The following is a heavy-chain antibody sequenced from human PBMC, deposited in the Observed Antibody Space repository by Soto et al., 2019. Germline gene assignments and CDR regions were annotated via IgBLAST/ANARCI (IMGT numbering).Heavy chain of an antibody. Sequence: GSSVKGSFKASGYTFTGYYMHWVRQAPGQELEWMGWLNPNSGGTNYAQKFQGRETMTRDTSIRTAYMELSRLRSDDTAVYYRARYGGELFRYNWFERWGQGTLVTVSS. CDR1: GYTFTGYY. CDR3: ARYGGELFRYNWFER. D-gene: IGHD3-16*01. J-gene: IGHJ5*02. V-gene: IGHV1-2*02. CDR2: LNPNSGGT.